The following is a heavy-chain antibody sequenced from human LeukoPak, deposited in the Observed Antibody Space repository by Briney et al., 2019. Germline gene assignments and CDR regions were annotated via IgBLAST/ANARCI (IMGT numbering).Heavy chain of an antibody. D-gene: IGHD3-10*01. CDR1: GGSISSSNW. CDR2: IYHSGST. Sequence: SGTLSLTCAVSGGSISSSNWWSWVRQPPGKGLEWIGEIYHSGSTNYNPSLKSRVTISVDTSKNQFSLKLSSVTAADTAVYYCARRLGRKFGERFYYYHYMDVWGKGTTVTVSS. V-gene: IGHV4-4*02. CDR3: ARRLGRKFGERFYYYHYMDV. J-gene: IGHJ6*03.